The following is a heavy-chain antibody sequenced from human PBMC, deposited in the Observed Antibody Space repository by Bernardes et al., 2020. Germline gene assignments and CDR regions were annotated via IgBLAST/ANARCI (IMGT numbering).Heavy chain of an antibody. J-gene: IGHJ6*02. CDR1: GFIFTNYA. D-gene: IGHD5-12*01. CDR3: AKEAYSGYLETYYFYYGMDV. V-gene: IGHV3-23*01. Sequence: GGSLRLSCAASGFIFTNYAMTWVRQAPGMGLEWVSSISATGGGTYYADSVQGRFTVSRDYSTNTLYLQMDSLRAEDTAIYYCAKEAYSGYLETYYFYYGMDVWGQGTTVTVSS. CDR2: ISATGGGT.